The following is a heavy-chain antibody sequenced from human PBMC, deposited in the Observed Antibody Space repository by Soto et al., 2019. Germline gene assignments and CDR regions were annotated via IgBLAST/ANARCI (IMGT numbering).Heavy chain of an antibody. D-gene: IGHD5-12*01. CDR1: GFTVSSNY. Sequence: EVQLVESGGGLVQPGGSLRLSCAASGFTVSSNYMSWVRQAPGKGLEWVSVIYSGGSTYYADSVKGRFTISRDNSKNTLYLQMNSLRAEDTAVYYCARDLEYSGYDFLSWWGQGTLVTVSS. J-gene: IGHJ4*02. CDR2: IYSGGST. CDR3: ARDLEYSGYDFLSW. V-gene: IGHV3-66*01.